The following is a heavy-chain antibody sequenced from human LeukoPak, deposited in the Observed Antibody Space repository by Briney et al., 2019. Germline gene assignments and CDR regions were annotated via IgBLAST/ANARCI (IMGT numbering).Heavy chain of an antibody. CDR3: AREGFYFFDF. CDR1: GFTFSSYE. CDR2: ISSSGSTI. V-gene: IGHV3-48*03. J-gene: IGHJ4*01. Sequence: GGSLRLSCAASGFTFSSYEKNWVRQAPGKGLERVSYISSSGSTIYYADSVKGRFTISRDNAKNSLYLKMNSPRAEDTAVYYCAREGFYFFDFWGQGTLVTVSS.